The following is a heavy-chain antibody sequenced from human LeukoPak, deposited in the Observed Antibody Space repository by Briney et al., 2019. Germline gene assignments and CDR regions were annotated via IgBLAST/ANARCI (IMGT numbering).Heavy chain of an antibody. V-gene: IGHV3-15*01. Sequence: PGGSLRLYCAASGFTFSNAWMSWVRQAPGKGLEWVGRIKSKTDGGTTDYAAPVKGRFTISRDDSKNTLYLQMNSLKTEDTAVYYCVSAVDTAMERVFDYWGQGTLVTVSS. CDR2: IKSKTDGGTT. D-gene: IGHD5-18*01. J-gene: IGHJ4*02. CDR3: VSAVDTAMERVFDY. CDR1: GFTFSNAW.